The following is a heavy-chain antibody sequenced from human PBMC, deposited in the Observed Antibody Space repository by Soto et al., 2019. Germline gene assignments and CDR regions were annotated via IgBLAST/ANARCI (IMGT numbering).Heavy chain of an antibody. CDR2: IYPGDSDT. V-gene: IGHV5-51*01. Sequence: ESLKISCKGSGYSFTNYWIGWVRQMPGKGLEWMGIIYPGDSDTRYSPSFQGQVIISVDQSISTAYLQWSSLQASDTAMYYCARQDYNYAYFDFWGQGTLVTVSS. CDR3: ARQDYNYAYFDF. CDR1: GYSFTNYW. J-gene: IGHJ4*02. D-gene: IGHD5-18*01.